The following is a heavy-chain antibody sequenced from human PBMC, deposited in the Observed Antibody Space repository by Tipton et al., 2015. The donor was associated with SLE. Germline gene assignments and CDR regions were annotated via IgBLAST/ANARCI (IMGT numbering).Heavy chain of an antibody. D-gene: IGHD3-10*01. CDR1: GGPISSGGYY. Sequence: TLSLTCTVSGGPISSGGYYWSWIRQPAGKGLEWFGHIYTSGSTNYNPSLKSRVTLSADTSKNQFSLKLSSVTAADTAVYYCASGGYGSGSHYLGGWFDPWGRGTLVTVSS. V-gene: IGHV4-61*09. CDR2: IYTSGST. J-gene: IGHJ5*02. CDR3: ASGGYGSGSHYLGGWFDP.